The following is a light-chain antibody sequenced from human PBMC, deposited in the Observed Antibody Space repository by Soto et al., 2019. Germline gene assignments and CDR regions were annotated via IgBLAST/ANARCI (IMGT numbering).Light chain of an antibody. V-gene: IGLV1-51*01. J-gene: IGLJ3*02. CDR1: SSNIGNNY. Sequence: QSVLTQPPSVSAAPGQRVTISCSGSSSNIGNNYVFWYQQLPGTAPKLLIYDNYKRPSGITDRFSGSKSDTSATLGIAGLQTGDEADYYSGTWDSSLSVVVFGGGTKLTVL. CDR3: GTWDSSLSVVV. CDR2: DNY.